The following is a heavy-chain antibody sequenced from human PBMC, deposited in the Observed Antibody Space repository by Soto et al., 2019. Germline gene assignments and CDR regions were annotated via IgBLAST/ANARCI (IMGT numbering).Heavy chain of an antibody. J-gene: IGHJ4*02. Sequence: ASVKVSCKPSGYTFSNYVVNWVRQAPGQGLEWMGWISADSGDTKYAQRFQGRVTMTTDTSTRTAYMELRSLRFDDTAVYYCARGNEYSSSADLTYWGQGTLVTVSS. CDR3: ARGNEYSSSADLTY. V-gene: IGHV1-18*04. CDR2: ISADSGDT. D-gene: IGHD6-6*01. CDR1: GYTFSNYV.